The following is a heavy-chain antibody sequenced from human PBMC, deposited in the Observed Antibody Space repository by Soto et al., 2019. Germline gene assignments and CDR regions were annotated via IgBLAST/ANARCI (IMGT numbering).Heavy chain of an antibody. D-gene: IGHD6-13*01. CDR3: AKVKKQQLAYYYYYGMDV. J-gene: IGHJ6*02. Sequence: PGGSLRLSCAASGFTFSSYGMHWVRQAPGKGLEWVAVISYDGSNKYYADSVRGRSTISRDNSKNTLYLQMNSLRAEDTAVYYCAKVKKQQLAYYYYYGMDVWGQGTTVTVSS. V-gene: IGHV3-30*18. CDR1: GFTFSSYG. CDR2: ISYDGSNK.